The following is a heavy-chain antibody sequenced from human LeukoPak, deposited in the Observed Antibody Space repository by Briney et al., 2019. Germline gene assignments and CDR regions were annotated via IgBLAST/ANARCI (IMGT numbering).Heavy chain of an antibody. CDR1: GGAISSGDYY. J-gene: IGHJ4*02. D-gene: IGHD3-22*01. V-gene: IGHV4-30-4*01. Sequence: SETLSLTCTVSGGAISSGDYYWSWIRQPTGKVLEWIGYIYYSGSTYYNPSLKSRVTISVDTSKNQFSLKLSSVTAADTAVYYCARVSGYSYYFAYWGQGTLVTVSS. CDR2: IYYSGST. CDR3: ARVSGYSYYFAY.